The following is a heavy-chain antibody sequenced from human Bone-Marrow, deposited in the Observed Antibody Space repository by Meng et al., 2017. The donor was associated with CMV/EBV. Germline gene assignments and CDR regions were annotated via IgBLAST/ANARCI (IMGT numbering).Heavy chain of an antibody. V-gene: IGHV3-21*01. CDR3: ARVNERLVVPAAMSDYYGMDV. CDR1: GFTFSSYS. Sequence: GGSLRLSCAASGFTFSSYSMNWVRQAPGKGLEWVSSISSSSSYIYYADSVKGRFTISRDNAKNSLYLQMNSLRAEDTAVYYCARVNERLVVPAAMSDYYGMDVWGQGTTVTVSS. CDR2: ISSSSSYI. D-gene: IGHD2-2*01. J-gene: IGHJ6*02.